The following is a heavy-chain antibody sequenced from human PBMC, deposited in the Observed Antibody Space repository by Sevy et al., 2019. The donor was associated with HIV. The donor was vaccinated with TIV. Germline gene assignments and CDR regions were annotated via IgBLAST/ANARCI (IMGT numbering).Heavy chain of an antibody. CDR1: GGSISSYY. Sequence: SKTLSLTCTVSGGSISSYYWSWIRQPAGKGLERIGRIYTSGSTNYNPSLKSRVTMSVDTSKNQFSLKLSSVTAADTAVYYCARGAIFGVVIISDAFDIWGQGTMVTVSS. CDR2: IYTSGST. CDR3: ARGAIFGVVIISDAFDI. D-gene: IGHD3-3*01. J-gene: IGHJ3*02. V-gene: IGHV4-4*07.